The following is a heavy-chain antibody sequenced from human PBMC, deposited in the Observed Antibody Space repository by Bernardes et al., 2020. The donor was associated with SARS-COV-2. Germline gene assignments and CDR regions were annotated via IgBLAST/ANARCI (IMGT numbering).Heavy chain of an antibody. CDR1: GYTFTSYD. J-gene: IGHJ4*02. D-gene: IGHD4-17*01. CDR3: ARLYGDYDLWANDY. V-gene: IGHV1-8*01. Sequence: ASVKVSCKASGYTFTSYDINWVRQATGQGLEWMGWMNPNSGNTGYAQKFQGRVTMTRNTSISTAYMEPSSLRSEDTAVYYCARLYGDYDLWANDYWGQGTLVTVSS. CDR2: MNPNSGNT.